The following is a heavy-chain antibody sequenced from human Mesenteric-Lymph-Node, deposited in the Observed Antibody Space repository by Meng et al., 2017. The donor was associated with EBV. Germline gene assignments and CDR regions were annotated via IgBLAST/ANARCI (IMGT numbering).Heavy chain of an antibody. J-gene: IGHJ4*02. CDR2: INPNSGGT. Sequence: HVQLVQCGAEVKKLGASVKVSCKASGYTFTGYYVRWVRQAPGQGLEWMGWINPNSGGTNYAQKFQGWVTMTRDTSINTAYMELSRLRSDDTAVYYCARDDYGDLPLDYWGQGTLVTVSS. V-gene: IGHV1-2*04. CDR3: ARDDYGDLPLDY. CDR1: GYTFTGYY. D-gene: IGHD4-17*01.